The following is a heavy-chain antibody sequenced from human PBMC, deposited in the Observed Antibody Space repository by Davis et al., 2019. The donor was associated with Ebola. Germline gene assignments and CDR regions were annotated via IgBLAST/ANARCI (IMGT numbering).Heavy chain of an antibody. V-gene: IGHV1-69*13. CDR2: IIPIFGTA. CDR1: GGTFSSYA. J-gene: IGHJ6*03. CDR3: ARATIYYYYMDV. D-gene: IGHD5-24*01. Sequence: SVKVSCKASGGTFSSYAISWVRQAPGQGLEWMGGIIPIFGTANYAQKFQGRVTITADESTSPAYMELSSLRSEDTAVYYCARATIYYYYMDVWGKGTTVTVSS.